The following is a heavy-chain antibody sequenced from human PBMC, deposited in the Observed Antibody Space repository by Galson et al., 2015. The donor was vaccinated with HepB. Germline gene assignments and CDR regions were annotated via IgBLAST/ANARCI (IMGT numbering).Heavy chain of an antibody. V-gene: IGHV1-69*13. J-gene: IGHJ4*02. CDR2: IIPIFGTA. CDR3: ARDRAYFSTGTYYFDY. CDR1: GGTFSSYA. Sequence: SVKVSCKASGGTFSSYAISWVRQAPGQGLEWMGGIIPIFGTANYAQKFQGRVTITADESTSTAYMELSSLRSEDTAVYYCARDRAYFSTGTYYFDYWGQGTLVTVSS. D-gene: IGHD2/OR15-2a*01.